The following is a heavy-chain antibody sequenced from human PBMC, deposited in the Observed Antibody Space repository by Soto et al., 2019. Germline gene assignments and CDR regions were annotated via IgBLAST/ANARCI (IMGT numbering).Heavy chain of an antibody. CDR3: ARAYYGSGREDAFDI. J-gene: IGHJ3*02. V-gene: IGHV4-30-2*01. D-gene: IGHD3-10*01. CDR2: IYHSGST. Sequence: PSETLSLTCAVSGGSISSGGYSWSWIRQPPGKGLEWIGYIYHSGSTYYNPSLRSRVTISIDRSKNQFSLNLSSVTAADTAVYYCARAYYGSGREDAFDIWGQGTMVTVSS. CDR1: GGSISSGGYS.